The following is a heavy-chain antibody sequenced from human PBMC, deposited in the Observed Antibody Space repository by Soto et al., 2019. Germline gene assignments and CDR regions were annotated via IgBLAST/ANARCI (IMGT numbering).Heavy chain of an antibody. CDR1: GFTFSNAW. Sequence: GGSLRLSCAASGFTFSNAWMSWVRQAQGKGLEWVGRIKSKTDGGTTDYAAPVKGRFTISRDDSKNTLYLQMNSLKTEDAALYYCTTDSTTMVRGVAFDYWGQGTLVTVSS. D-gene: IGHD3-10*01. CDR3: TTDSTTMVRGVAFDY. V-gene: IGHV3-15*01. CDR2: IKSKTDGGTT. J-gene: IGHJ4*02.